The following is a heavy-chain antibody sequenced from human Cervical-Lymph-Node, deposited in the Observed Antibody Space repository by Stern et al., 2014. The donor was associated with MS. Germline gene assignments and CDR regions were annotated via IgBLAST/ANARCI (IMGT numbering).Heavy chain of an antibody. CDR3: ARMRYSGDYFIDY. V-gene: IGHV2-70*01. CDR2: VDWDDEK. Sequence: QVTLKESGPALVKPTQSLTLTCTFSGFSLSTPGVGVTWIRQPPGKALEWLALVDWDDEKYFSTSLKTRLSIFKDTSKNQVVLTMTNVDPVDTAPFYCARMRYSGDYFIDYWGQGTLVTVSS. CDR1: GFSLSTPGVG. J-gene: IGHJ4*02. D-gene: IGHD5-12*01.